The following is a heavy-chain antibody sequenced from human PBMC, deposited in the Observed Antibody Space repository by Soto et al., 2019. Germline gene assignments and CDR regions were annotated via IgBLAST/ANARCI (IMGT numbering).Heavy chain of an antibody. J-gene: IGHJ4*02. CDR2: ISGSGGST. Sequence: PGGSLRLSCAASGFTLIGCAMSWVRQAPGKGLEWVSAISGSGGSTYYADSVKGRFTISRDNSKNTLYLQMNSLRAEDTAVYYYAKTTTRSTYYGFWSGYYNPFGYRGQGTLVTVSS. CDR1: GFTLIGCA. D-gene: IGHD3-3*01. CDR3: AKTTTRSTYYGFWSGYYNPFGY. V-gene: IGHV3-23*01.